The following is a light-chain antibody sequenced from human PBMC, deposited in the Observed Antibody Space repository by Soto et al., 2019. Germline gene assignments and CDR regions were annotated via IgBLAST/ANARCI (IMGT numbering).Light chain of an antibody. J-gene: IGKJ4*01. Sequence: EIVMTHSPATLSVSPCERATLSCRASQSVSSNLAWYQQKPGQAPRLLIYGASNRATGIPARFSGSGSGTDFTLTISSLEPEDFAFYYCQQRSGWPLTFGGGTKVDIK. CDR3: QQRSGWPLT. CDR2: GAS. CDR1: QSVSSN. V-gene: IGKV3-11*01.